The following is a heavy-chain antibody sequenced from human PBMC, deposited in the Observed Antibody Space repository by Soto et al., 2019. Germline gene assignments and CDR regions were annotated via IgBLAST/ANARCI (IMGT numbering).Heavy chain of an antibody. J-gene: IGHJ4*02. D-gene: IGHD2-15*01. CDR2: IYYSGST. CDR1: GGSLSSYY. V-gene: IGHV4-59*08. CDR3: ARRWGSAADY. Sequence: SETLSLTCTVSGGSLSSYYWSWIRQPPGKGLEWIGYIYYSGSTNYNPSLKSRVTISVDTSKNQFSLKLSSVTAADTAVYYCARRWGSAADYWGQGTLVNVSS.